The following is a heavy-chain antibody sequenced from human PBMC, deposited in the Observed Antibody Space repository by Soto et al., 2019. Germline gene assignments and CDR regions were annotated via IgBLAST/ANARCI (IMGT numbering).Heavy chain of an antibody. CDR2: IRSRAYGGTT. J-gene: IGHJ4*02. V-gene: IGHV3-49*03. D-gene: IGHD3-10*01. Sequence: PGGSLRLSCTASGFTFGDYAMSWFRQAPGKGLEWVSFIRSRAYGGTTEYAASVKGRFTISRDDSKNIAYLQTNSLKIEDTAVYFCARVSSPYYYGSGSPFEYWGQGTLVTVSS. CDR1: GFTFGDYA. CDR3: ARVSSPYYYGSGSPFEY.